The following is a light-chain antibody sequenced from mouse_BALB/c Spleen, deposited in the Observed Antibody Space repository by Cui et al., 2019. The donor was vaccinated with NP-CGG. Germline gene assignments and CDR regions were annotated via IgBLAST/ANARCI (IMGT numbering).Light chain of an antibody. V-gene: IGLV1*01. J-gene: IGLJ1*01. CDR2: GTN. Sequence: QAVVTPASALTTSPGETVTLTCRSSTGAVTTSNYANWVQEKPDHLFTGLIGGTNNRAPGAPARFSGSLIGDKAALTITGAQTEDEAIYFCALWYSNHWVFGGGTKLTVL. CDR3: ALWYSNHWV. CDR1: TGAVTTSNY.